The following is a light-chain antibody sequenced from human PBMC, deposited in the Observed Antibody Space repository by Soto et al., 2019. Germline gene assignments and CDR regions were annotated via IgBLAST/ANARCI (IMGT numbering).Light chain of an antibody. Sequence: QSVVTQEPSFSVSPGGTVTLTCGLSSGSVFTSYYPSWYQQTPGQSPRTLIHSTNTRPSGVPDRFSGSILGNKAALTITGAQADDESDYYCVLYMGSGIWVFGGGTQLTVL. V-gene: IGLV8-61*01. J-gene: IGLJ3*02. CDR3: VLYMGSGIWV. CDR1: SGSVFTSYY. CDR2: STN.